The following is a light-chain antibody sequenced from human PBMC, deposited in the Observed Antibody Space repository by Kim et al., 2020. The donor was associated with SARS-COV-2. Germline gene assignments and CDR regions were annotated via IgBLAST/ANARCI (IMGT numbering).Light chain of an antibody. CDR1: QSVSSY. Sequence: EIVLTQSPGPLSLSPGERATLSCRASQSVSSYLAWYQQKPGQAPRLLIYDVFNRVTGIPARFSGSGSGTDFTLTISNLEPEDFAVYYCQQRSNWPLTFGGGTKVDIK. V-gene: IGKV3-11*01. J-gene: IGKJ4*01. CDR3: QQRSNWPLT. CDR2: DVF.